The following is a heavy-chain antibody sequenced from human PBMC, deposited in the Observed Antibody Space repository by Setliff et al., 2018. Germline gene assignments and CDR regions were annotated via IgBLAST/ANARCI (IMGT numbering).Heavy chain of an antibody. V-gene: IGHV4-38-2*01. CDR2: IFHSGKT. Sequence: SETLSLTCAVSGYSVRSGYYWGWVRQPPGKGLEWSESIFHSGKTYCNPSLQSGVSISIETSKNQFSLKLNSVNDADTAVYYCVRGIGSPWGQGTLVTVSS. J-gene: IGHJ5*02. CDR3: VRGIGSP. CDR1: GYSVRSGYY.